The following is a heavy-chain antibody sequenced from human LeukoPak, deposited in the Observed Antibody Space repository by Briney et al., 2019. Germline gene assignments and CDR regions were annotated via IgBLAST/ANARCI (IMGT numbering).Heavy chain of an antibody. V-gene: IGHV1-69*13. Sequence: SVKVSCKASGGTFSSYAISWVRQAPGQGLEWMGGIIPIFGTANYAQKFQGRVTITADESTSTAYMELSSLRSEDTAVYYCARDLYDFWSGYYSTPFDYWGQGTLVTVSS. CDR1: GGTFSSYA. J-gene: IGHJ4*02. CDR2: IIPIFGTA. D-gene: IGHD3-3*01. CDR3: ARDLYDFWSGYYSTPFDY.